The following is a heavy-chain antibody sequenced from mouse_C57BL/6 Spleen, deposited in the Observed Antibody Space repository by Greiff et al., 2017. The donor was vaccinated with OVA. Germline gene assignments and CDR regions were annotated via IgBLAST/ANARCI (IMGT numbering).Heavy chain of an antibody. V-gene: IGHV1-42*01. CDR3: ARRDYGSSYWYFDV. CDR1: GYSFTGYY. CDR2: INPSTGGT. J-gene: IGHJ1*03. D-gene: IGHD1-1*01. Sequence: VQLQQSGPELVKPGASVKISCKASGYSFTGYYMNWVKQSPEKSLEWIGEINPSTGGTTYNQKFKAKATLTVDKSSSTAYMQLKSLTSEDSAVYYCARRDYGSSYWYFDVWGTGTTVTVSS.